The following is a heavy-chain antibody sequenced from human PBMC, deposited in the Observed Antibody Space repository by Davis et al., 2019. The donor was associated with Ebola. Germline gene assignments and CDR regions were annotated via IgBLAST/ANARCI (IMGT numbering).Heavy chain of an antibody. J-gene: IGHJ5*02. D-gene: IGHD7-27*01. V-gene: IGHV1-18*01. Sequence: ASVKVSCKASGYTFTSYGISWVRQAPGQGLEWMGWISAYNGNTNYAQKLQGRVTITADESTSTAYMELSSLRSEDTAVYYCAGRDWGKNWFDPWGQGTLVTVSS. CDR3: AGRDWGKNWFDP. CDR2: ISAYNGNT. CDR1: GYTFTSYG.